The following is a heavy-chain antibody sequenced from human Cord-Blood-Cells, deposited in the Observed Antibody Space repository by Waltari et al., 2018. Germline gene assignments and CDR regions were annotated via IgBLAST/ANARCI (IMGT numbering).Heavy chain of an antibody. Sequence: QVQLQESGPGLVKPSETLSLTCAVSGYSIRSGYYWGWIRQPQGKGLEWIGSIYHSGSTYYNPSLKSRVTISVDTSKNQFSLKLSSVTAADTAVYYCARDTAARDAFDIWGQGTMVTVSS. CDR1: GYSIRSGYY. CDR3: ARDTAARDAFDI. V-gene: IGHV4-38-2*02. CDR2: IYHSGST. D-gene: IGHD6-6*01. J-gene: IGHJ3*02.